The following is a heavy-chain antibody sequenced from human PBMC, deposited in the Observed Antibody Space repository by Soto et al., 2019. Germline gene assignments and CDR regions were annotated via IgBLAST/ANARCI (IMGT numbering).Heavy chain of an antibody. D-gene: IGHD2-15*01. CDR2: IRGFSPYT. CDR3: ARDRGYDAHDYYYNAMDV. J-gene: IGHJ6*02. Sequence: GGSLRLSCAASGFTFSSFEMNWVRKAPGKGLEWVSAIRGFSPYTFYADSVKGRFTISRDNAKNSLYLQMNSLRAEDTAVYYCARDRGYDAHDYYYNAMDVWGQGTMVTVSS. CDR1: GFTFSSFE. V-gene: IGHV3-21*01.